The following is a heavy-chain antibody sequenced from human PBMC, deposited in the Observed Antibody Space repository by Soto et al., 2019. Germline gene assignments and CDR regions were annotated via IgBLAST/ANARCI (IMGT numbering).Heavy chain of an antibody. V-gene: IGHV3-23*01. D-gene: IGHD2-15*01. CDR1: GFTFSSYD. Sequence: EVQVLESGGGLVQPGGSLRLSCVGSGFTFSSYDMSWVRQAPGKGREWVSGVSASGSITSYADSAKGRFTISRDNAKNAMYLQMNSLRAEDTAVYYCAKGDCSGGRCYRGFDYWGQGTLVTVSS. CDR2: VSASGSIT. J-gene: IGHJ4*02. CDR3: AKGDCSGGRCYRGFDY.